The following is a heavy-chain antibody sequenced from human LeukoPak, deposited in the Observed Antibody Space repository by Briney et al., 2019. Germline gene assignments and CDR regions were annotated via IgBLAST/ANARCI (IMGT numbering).Heavy chain of an antibody. CDR1: GFTFSSYS. CDR2: ISSSSSTI. D-gene: IGHD5-18*01. CDR3: ARDSGYSYGPSWYYYYMDV. Sequence: GGSLRLSCAASGFTFSSYSMNWVRQAPGKGLEWVSYISSSSSTIHYADSVKGRFTISRDNAKNSPYLQMNSLRAEDTAVYYCARDSGYSYGPSWYYYYMDVWGKGTTVTVSS. J-gene: IGHJ6*03. V-gene: IGHV3-48*01.